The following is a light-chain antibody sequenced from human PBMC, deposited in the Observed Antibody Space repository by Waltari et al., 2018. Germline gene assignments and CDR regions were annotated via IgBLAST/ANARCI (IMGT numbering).Light chain of an antibody. J-gene: IGKJ5*01. CDR3: QQYNCWPPIT. Sequence: EIVMTQSPATLSVSPGDRATLSCRASQNIYSNLAWYQQKPGQPPRLLIYDASTRATGIPARFTGSGSGTEFTLTISSLQSEDSAVYSCQQYNCWPPITFGQGTRLEIK. CDR2: DAS. CDR1: QNIYSN. V-gene: IGKV3D-15*01.